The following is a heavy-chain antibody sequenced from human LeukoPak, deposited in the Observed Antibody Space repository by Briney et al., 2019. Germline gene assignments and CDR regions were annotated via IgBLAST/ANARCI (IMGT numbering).Heavy chain of an antibody. V-gene: IGHV3-66*01. Sequence: PGGSLRLSCAASGFTVSSNYMSWVRQAPGKGLEWVSVIYSGGSTYYADSVKGRFTISRDNSKNTLYLQMNSLRAEDTAVYYCAREAEELSYSENYYGMDVWGQGTTVTVSS. CDR3: AREAEELSYSENYYGMDV. CDR2: IYSGGST. J-gene: IGHJ6*02. D-gene: IGHD1-26*01. CDR1: GFTVSSNY.